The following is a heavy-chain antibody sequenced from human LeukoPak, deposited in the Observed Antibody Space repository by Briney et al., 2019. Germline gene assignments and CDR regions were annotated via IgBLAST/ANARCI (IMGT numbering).Heavy chain of an antibody. D-gene: IGHD3-10*01. Sequence: SETLSLTCAVYGGSFSGYYWSWIRQPPGKGLEWIGEINHSGSTNYNPSLKSRVTISVDTSKNQFSLKLSSVTAADTAVYYCVRERYYYGSGSYYNAQYYFDYWGQGTLVTVSS. CDR2: INHSGST. V-gene: IGHV4-34*01. CDR1: GGSFSGYY. CDR3: VRERYYYGSGSYYNAQYYFDY. J-gene: IGHJ4*02.